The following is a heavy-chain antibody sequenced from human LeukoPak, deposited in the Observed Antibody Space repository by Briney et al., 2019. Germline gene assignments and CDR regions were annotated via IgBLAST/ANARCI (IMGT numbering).Heavy chain of an antibody. CDR1: GFTFSNYN. Sequence: GGSLRLSCAASGFTFSNYNMNWVRQAPGKGLEWVSSISTSSSYIYYADSVKGRFTISRDNAKNSLYLQLNSLTPEDTAVYYCAKEPHYYGSGRSYFDYWGQGTLVTVSS. D-gene: IGHD3-10*01. CDR3: AKEPHYYGSGRSYFDY. V-gene: IGHV3-21*01. CDR2: ISTSSSYI. J-gene: IGHJ4*02.